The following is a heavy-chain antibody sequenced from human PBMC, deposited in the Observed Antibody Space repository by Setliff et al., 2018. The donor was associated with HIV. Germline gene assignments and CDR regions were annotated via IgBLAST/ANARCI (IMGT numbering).Heavy chain of an antibody. CDR3: GRLSETAMASFDS. CDR2: IDTSGTT. CDR1: GGSIISGRYY. V-gene: IGHV4-61*09. D-gene: IGHD5-18*01. Sequence: PSETLSLTCSVSGGSIISGRYYWSWIRQPDGKGLEWIGHIDTSGTTNYSSSLKSRVTISAYPSKNQFSLKLTSVTAAVTSGYYCGRLSETAMASFDSWGQGTLVTVSS. J-gene: IGHJ4*02.